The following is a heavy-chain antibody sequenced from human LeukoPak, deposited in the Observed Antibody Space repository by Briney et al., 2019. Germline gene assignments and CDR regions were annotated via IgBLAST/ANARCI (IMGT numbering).Heavy chain of an antibody. CDR3: ARGYYYDSSGYYFDS. CDR2: IGGGSGRT. CDR1: GYSFTSHV. Sequence: ASVKVSCEASGYSFTSHVIHWLRQAPGQRFEWMGWIGGGSGRTNYSQTFQDRVTITRDTSATTSYMEMSSLRYEDTAIFYCARGYYYDSSGYYFDSWGQGTLVTVSS. D-gene: IGHD3-22*01. V-gene: IGHV1-3*01. J-gene: IGHJ4*02.